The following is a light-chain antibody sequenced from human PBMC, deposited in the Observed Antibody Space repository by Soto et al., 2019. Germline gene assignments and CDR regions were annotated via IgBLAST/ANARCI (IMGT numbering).Light chain of an antibody. J-gene: IGLJ1*01. Sequence: QSALTQPASVSGSPGQSITISCTGTSSDVGSYNLVSWYQQHPGKAPKLMIYEGSQRPSGVSNRFSGSKSGNTAPLTISGLQAEDEADYYCCSYASSSSYVFGTGTKLTVL. CDR3: CSYASSSSYV. V-gene: IGLV2-23*01. CDR2: EGS. CDR1: SSDVGSYNL.